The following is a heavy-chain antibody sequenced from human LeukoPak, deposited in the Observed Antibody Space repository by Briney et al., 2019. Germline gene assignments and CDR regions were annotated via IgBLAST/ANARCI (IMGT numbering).Heavy chain of an antibody. CDR1: GDSVSGISFY. J-gene: IGHJ4*02. D-gene: IGHD3-22*01. CDR3: ARYYDRSGYWSTPHFDY. V-gene: IGHV4-61*01. CDR2: IQYSGST. Sequence: SEPLSLTCTVSGDSVSGISFYWSWIRQPPGKGLQYIGYIQYSGSTNYNPSLKSRVTISVDTSKNQFSLKLSSVTAADTAVYYCARYYDRSGYWSTPHFDYWGQGTLVTVSS.